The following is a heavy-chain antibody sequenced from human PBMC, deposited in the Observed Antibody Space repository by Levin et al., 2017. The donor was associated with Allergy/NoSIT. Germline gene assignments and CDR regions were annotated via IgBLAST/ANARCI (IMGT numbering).Heavy chain of an antibody. Sequence: SQTLSLTCAISGDSVSSTSAAWNWIRQSPSRGLEWLGRTYYRSKWYNDYAVSVKSRITINPDTSKNQFSLQLNSVTPEDTAVYYCAREVGGLYPTVYYYYYMDVWGKGTTVTVSS. CDR1: GDSVSSTSAA. CDR2: TYYRSKWYN. V-gene: IGHV6-1*01. J-gene: IGHJ6*03. CDR3: AREVGGLYPTVYYYYYMDV. D-gene: IGHD4-23*01.